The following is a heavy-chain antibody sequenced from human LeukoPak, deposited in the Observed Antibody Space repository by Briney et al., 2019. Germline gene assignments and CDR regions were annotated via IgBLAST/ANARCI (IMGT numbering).Heavy chain of an antibody. Sequence: PGGSLRLSCAASGFTFTNFAMNWVRQAPGKGLEWVSTISDSNGRTYYAGSVEGRFTISRDNSKNTLYLHMNSLRADDTAVYYCAKHLYSSGGFDYWGQGTLVTVSS. CDR1: GFTFTNFA. V-gene: IGHV3-23*01. CDR3: AKHLYSSGGFDY. D-gene: IGHD6-25*01. CDR2: ISDSNGRT. J-gene: IGHJ4*02.